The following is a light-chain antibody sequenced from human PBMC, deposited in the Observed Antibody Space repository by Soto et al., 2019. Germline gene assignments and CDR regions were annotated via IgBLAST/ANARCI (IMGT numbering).Light chain of an antibody. CDR2: EDN. CDR1: SGSIASNY. V-gene: IGLV6-57*04. J-gene: IGLJ3*02. Sequence: FMLTQPHSLSESPGKTVTISCTRSSGSIASNYVQWYQQRPGSAPTTVIYEDNQRPSGVPDRFSGSIDSSSNSASLTISGLKTEDEADYYCQSYDSSNHWVFGGGTKLTVL. CDR3: QSYDSSNHWV.